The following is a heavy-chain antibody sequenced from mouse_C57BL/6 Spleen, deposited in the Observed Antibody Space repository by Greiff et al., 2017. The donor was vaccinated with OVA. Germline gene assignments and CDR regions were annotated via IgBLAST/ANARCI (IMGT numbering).Heavy chain of an antibody. D-gene: IGHD1-1*01. V-gene: IGHV5-12*01. J-gene: IGHJ2*01. CDR3: ARHTGYFDY. CDR2: ISTGGGST. CDR1: GFTFSDYY. Sequence: EVKLMESGGGLVQPGGSLKLSCAASGFTFSDYYMYWVRQTPEKRLEWVAYISTGGGSTYYPDTVKGRFTISRDNAKNTLYLQMSRLKSEDTAMYYCARHTGYFDYWGQGTTLTVSS.